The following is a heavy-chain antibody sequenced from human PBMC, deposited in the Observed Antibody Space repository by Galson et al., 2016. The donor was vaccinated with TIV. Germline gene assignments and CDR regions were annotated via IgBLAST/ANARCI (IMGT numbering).Heavy chain of an antibody. V-gene: IGHV3-30-3*01. CDR3: ARGFSSYYFDY. CDR2: ISYDRSDK. D-gene: IGHD2-2*01. J-gene: IGHJ4*02. Sequence: SLRLSCAASGFTFGSYGVHWVRHGPGKGLEWVAFISYDRSDKQYADSVKGRFTISRDNSKNTLYLQMSSLRPEDTALYYCARGFSSYYFDYWGQGILVTVSS. CDR1: GFTFGSYG.